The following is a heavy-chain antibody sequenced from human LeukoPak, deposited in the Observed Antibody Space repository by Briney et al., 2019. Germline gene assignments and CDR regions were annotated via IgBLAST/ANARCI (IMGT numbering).Heavy chain of an antibody. CDR3: ARGEIVGFDWYFDL. D-gene: IGHD2-15*01. V-gene: IGHV4-34*01. CDR2: INENGNT. Sequence: PSETLSLTCAVYGGSFSHYYWAWIRQPPGQALEWIAEINENGNTNYNPSLKSRVSISLDTSKKHLSLRMRSITAADTAVYYCARGEIVGFDWYFDLWGRGPLVTVSS. CDR1: GGSFSHYY. J-gene: IGHJ2*01.